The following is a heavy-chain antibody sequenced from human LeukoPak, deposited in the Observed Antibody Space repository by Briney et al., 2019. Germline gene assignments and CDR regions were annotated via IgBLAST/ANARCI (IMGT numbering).Heavy chain of an antibody. V-gene: IGHV3-53*01. J-gene: IGHJ4*02. Sequence: GGSLRLSCAASGFTVSSNYMSWVRQAPGKGLEWVSVIYSGGSIYYADSVKGRFTISRDNSKNTLYLQMNSLRAEDTAVYYCARDYYGSGSPFDYWGQGTLVTVSS. CDR1: GFTVSSNY. D-gene: IGHD3-10*01. CDR2: IYSGGSI. CDR3: ARDYYGSGSPFDY.